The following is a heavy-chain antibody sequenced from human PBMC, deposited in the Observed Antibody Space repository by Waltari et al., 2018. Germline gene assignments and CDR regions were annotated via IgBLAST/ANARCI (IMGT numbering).Heavy chain of an antibody. D-gene: IGHD3-3*01. CDR2: ITQDGIEI. Sequence: EVQLVESGGGLVQPGGSLRLSCAVSGFTFSSLWMSWFRQAPGKGLEWVANITQDGIEIYYVDSVKVRFTTSRDNAKNSLYLQMNSLTTEDTAVYYCAGGGGFLCDIWGQGTLVTVSS. J-gene: IGHJ3*02. CDR1: GFTFSSLW. CDR3: AGGGGFLCDI. V-gene: IGHV3-7*01.